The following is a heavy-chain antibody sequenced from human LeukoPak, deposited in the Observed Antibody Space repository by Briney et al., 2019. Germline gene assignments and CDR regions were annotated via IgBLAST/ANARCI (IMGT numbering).Heavy chain of an antibody. Sequence: GGSLRLSCAASGFTVSSNYMSWVRQAPGKGLEWVSVIYSGGSTYYADSVKGRFTISRDNSKNTLYLQMNSLRAEDTAVYYCATLTGYYYDSSGYYWGQGTLVTVSS. V-gene: IGHV3-53*01. CDR2: IYSGGST. CDR1: GFTVSSNY. D-gene: IGHD3-22*01. CDR3: ATLTGYYYDSSGYY. J-gene: IGHJ4*02.